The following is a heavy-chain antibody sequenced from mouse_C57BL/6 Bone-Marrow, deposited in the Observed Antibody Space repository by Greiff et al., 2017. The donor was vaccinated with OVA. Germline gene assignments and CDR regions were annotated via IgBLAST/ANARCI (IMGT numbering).Heavy chain of an antibody. CDR1: GYTFTSYW. D-gene: IGHD2-3*01. V-gene: IGHV1-69*01. CDR2: IDPSDSYT. J-gene: IGHJ3*01. Sequence: VKLQQPGAELVMPGASVKLSCKASGYTFTSYWMHWVKQRPGQGLEWIGEIDPSDSYTNYNQKFKGKSTLTVDKSSSTAYMQLSSLTSEDSAVYYCARSDGPAWFAYWGQGTLVTVSA. CDR3: ARSDGPAWFAY.